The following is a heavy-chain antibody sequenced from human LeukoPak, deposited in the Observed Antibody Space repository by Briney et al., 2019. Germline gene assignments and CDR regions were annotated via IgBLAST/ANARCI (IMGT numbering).Heavy chain of an antibody. CDR3: ARGHPTPPVGAAAGTPSAFDI. V-gene: IGHV3-33*08. CDR2: IWYDGSNK. CDR1: GFTFGSYA. J-gene: IGHJ3*02. D-gene: IGHD6-13*01. Sequence: GGSLRLSCVASGFTFGSYAMHWVRQAPGKGLEWVAVIWYDGSNKYYADSVKGRFTISRDNSKNTLYLQMNSLRAEDTAVHYCARGHPTPPVGAAAGTPSAFDIWGQGTMVTVSS.